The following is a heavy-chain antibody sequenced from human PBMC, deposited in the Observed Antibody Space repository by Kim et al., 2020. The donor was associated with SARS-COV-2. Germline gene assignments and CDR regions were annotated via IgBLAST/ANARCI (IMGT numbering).Heavy chain of an antibody. CDR1: GFTFSSYG. Sequence: GGSLRLSCAASGFTFSSYGMHWVRQAPGKGLEWVAVISYDGSNKYYADSVKGRFTISRDNSKNTLYLQMNSLRAEDTAVYYCAKGEFTMVRGVMGYWGQGTLVTVSS. CDR2: ISYDGSNK. V-gene: IGHV3-30*18. CDR3: AKGEFTMVRGVMGY. D-gene: IGHD3-10*01. J-gene: IGHJ4*02.